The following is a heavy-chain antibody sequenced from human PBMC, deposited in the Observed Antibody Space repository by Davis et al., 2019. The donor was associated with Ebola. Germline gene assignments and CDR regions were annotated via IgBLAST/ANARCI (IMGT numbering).Heavy chain of an antibody. CDR2: MNPNSGNT. Sequence: ASVKVSCKASGYTFTNYDINWVRQATGQGLEWMGWMNPNSGNTAYAQKFQGRVTITRNTSINTAYMELSSLRSDDTAVYYCARERLVGAFDYWGQGTLVTVSS. V-gene: IGHV1-8*03. CDR1: GYTFTNYD. D-gene: IGHD1-26*01. CDR3: ARERLVGAFDY. J-gene: IGHJ4*02.